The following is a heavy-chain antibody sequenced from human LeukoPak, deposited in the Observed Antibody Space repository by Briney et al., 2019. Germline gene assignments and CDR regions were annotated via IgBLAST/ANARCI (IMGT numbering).Heavy chain of an antibody. Sequence: SETLSLTCAVYGGSFSGYYWSWIRQPPGKGLEWIGEINHSGSTNSNPSLKSRVTISVDTSKNQSSLKLSSVTAADTAVYYCARGRDYGDYVGDFDYWGQGTLVTVCS. CDR3: ARGRDYGDYVGDFDY. J-gene: IGHJ4*02. D-gene: IGHD4-17*01. CDR2: INHSGST. CDR1: GGSFSGYY. V-gene: IGHV4-34*01.